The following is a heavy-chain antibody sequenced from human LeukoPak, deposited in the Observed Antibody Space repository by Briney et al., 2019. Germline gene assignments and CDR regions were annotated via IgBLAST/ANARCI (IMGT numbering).Heavy chain of an antibody. Sequence: PGGSLKLSCSASGFTFSSFVMSWVRQSPGKGLEWVSGESATGRETFYADSVEGRFTISRDNSKNTVYLQMNSLTTEDTAKYYCARTWNSAIGSAGDWFDPWGQGAQVIVSP. CDR2: ESATGRET. V-gene: IGHV3-23*01. CDR3: ARTWNSAIGSAGDWFDP. CDR1: GFTFSSFV. J-gene: IGHJ5*02. D-gene: IGHD3-10*01.